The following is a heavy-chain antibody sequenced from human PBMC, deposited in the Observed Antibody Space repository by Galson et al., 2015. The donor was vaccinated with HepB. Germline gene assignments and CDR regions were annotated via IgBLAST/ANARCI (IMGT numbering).Heavy chain of an antibody. CDR2: IYWNDDK. CDR3: AHRDSYGLFDY. CDR1: GFSLSTSGVT. J-gene: IGHJ4*02. Sequence: PALVKPTQTLTLTCNFSGFSLSTSGVTVGWIRQPPGKALEWLALIYWNDDKRYSPSLKSRLTITKDTSKNQVVLTMTNMDPVDTGTYYCAHRDSYGLFDYWGRGTLVTVSS. V-gene: IGHV2-5*01. D-gene: IGHD5-18*01.